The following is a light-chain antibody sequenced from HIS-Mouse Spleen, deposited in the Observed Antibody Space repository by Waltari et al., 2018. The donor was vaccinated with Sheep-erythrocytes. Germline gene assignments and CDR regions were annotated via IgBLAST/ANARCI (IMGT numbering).Light chain of an antibody. CDR3: QAWDSSTEV. CDR2: KDS. CDR1: KWGDKY. J-gene: IGLJ2*01. V-gene: IGLV3-1*01. Sequence: SYELTHPPSVSVSPGQTASITGPGDKWGDKYACWYQQKTGQSPVLVIYKDSKRPSGIPERFSGSNSGNTATLTISGTQAMDEADYYCQAWDSSTEVFGGGTKLTVL.